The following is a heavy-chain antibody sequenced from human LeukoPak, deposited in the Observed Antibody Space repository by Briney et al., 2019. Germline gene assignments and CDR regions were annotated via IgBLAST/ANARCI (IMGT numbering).Heavy chain of an antibody. CDR1: GFTFDDFG. D-gene: IGHD3-9*01. J-gene: IGHJ4*02. CDR3: SRGYDVLTGSFDY. V-gene: IGHV3-20*04. Sequence: RSGGSLRLSCAASGFTFDDFGMSWVRQAPGKGLEWVSGINWNSDITVYADSVKGRFTISRDNAKNSLDLQMNSLRDEDTALCYCSRGYDVLTGSFDYWGQGTLVTVSS. CDR2: INWNSDIT.